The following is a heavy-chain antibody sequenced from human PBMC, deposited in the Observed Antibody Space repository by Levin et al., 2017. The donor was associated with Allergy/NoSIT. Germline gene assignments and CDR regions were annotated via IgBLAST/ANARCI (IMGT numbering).Heavy chain of an antibody. J-gene: IGHJ4*02. Sequence: SETLSLTCAVYGGSFSGYYWSWIRQPPGKGLEWIGEINHSGSTNYNPSLKSRVTISVDTSKNQFSLKLSSVTAADTAVYYCARGPNFDYWGQGTLVTVSS. CDR3: ARGPNFDY. CDR1: GGSFSGYY. CDR2: INHSGST. V-gene: IGHV4-34*01.